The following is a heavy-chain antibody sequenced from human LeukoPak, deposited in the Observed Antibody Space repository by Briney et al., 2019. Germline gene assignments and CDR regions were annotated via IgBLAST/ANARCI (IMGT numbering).Heavy chain of an antibody. CDR2: IYYSGST. J-gene: IGHJ5*02. V-gene: IGHV4-31*03. CDR3: ARDLGYCSGGSCYGAGWFDP. D-gene: IGHD2-15*01. CDR1: GGSISSGGCY. Sequence: SQTLSLTCTVSGGSISSGGCYWSWIRRHPGKGLEWIGYIYYSGSTYYNPSLKSRVTISVDTSKNQFSLKLSSVTAADTAVYYCARDLGYCSGGSCYGAGWFDPWGQGTLVTVSS.